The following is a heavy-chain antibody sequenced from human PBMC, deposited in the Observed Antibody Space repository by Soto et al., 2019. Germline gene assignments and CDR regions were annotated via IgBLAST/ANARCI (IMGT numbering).Heavy chain of an antibody. J-gene: IGHJ5*02. CDR3: ARTESGTFDP. Sequence: QLQLQESGSGLVKPSQTLSLTCSVSGCSISSGGYSWSWIRQPPEKGLEWIGYIYNSWSTYYNPSLKSRVTISVDRSKNQFSLKLSSVTAADTAVYYCARTESGTFDPWGQGTLVTVSS. CDR1: GCSISSGGYS. CDR2: IYNSWST. V-gene: IGHV4-30-2*01. D-gene: IGHD1-7*01.